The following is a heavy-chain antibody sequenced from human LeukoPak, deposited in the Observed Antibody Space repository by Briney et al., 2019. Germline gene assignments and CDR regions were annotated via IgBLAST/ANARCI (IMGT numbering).Heavy chain of an antibody. CDR2: IHHSGST. CDR3: ARFRIAAAGFDY. D-gene: IGHD6-13*01. J-gene: IGHJ4*02. V-gene: IGHV4-38-2*01. CDR1: GYSISSGYY. Sequence: TSETLSLTCAVSGYSISSGYYWGWIRQPPGKGLEWIGSIHHSGSTYYNPSLKSRVTISVDTSKNQFSLKLSSVTAADTAVYYCARFRIAAAGFDYWGQGTLVTVSS.